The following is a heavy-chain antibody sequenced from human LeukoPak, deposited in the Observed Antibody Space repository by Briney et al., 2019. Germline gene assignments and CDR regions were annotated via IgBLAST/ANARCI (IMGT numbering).Heavy chain of an antibody. CDR2: ISYDGSNK. Sequence: PGRSLRLSCAASGFTFSSYGMHWVRQAPGKGLEWVAVISYDGSNKYYADPVKGRFTISRDNSKNTLYLQMNSLRAEDTAVYYCVKSGQGMDVWGQGTTVTVSS. V-gene: IGHV3-30*18. CDR1: GFTFSSYG. J-gene: IGHJ6*02. CDR3: VKSGQGMDV. D-gene: IGHD6-25*01.